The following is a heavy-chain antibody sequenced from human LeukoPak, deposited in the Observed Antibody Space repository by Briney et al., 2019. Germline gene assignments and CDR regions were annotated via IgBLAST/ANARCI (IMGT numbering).Heavy chain of an antibody. CDR2: SSSDGSNN. D-gene: IGHD2-21*02. V-gene: IGHV3-30*18. CDR3: AKPQVTANWYYFHY. Sequence: GESLTLSCASSGFTLSTYVMHWVRQAPGKGLDGVAVSSSDGSNNLYGDSVKARFTISRDGSKTTLYLQMNSLRPDDTAVYFCAKPQVTANWYYFHYWGQGTLVTVSS. CDR1: GFTLSTYV. J-gene: IGHJ4*02.